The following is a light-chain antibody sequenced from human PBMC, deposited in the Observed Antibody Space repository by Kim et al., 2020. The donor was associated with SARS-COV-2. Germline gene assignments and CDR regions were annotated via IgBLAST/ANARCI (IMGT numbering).Light chain of an antibody. CDR1: QSINTW. CDR2: EAS. Sequence: DIQMTQSPSTLSASVGDRVTITCRARQSINTWLAWYQQKPGTAPKLLIYEASTLESGVPSRFSGSASGTEFTLTISSLQPDDFATYYCQQYESYPYTFGQGTKVEI. V-gene: IGKV1-5*03. CDR3: QQYESYPYT. J-gene: IGKJ2*01.